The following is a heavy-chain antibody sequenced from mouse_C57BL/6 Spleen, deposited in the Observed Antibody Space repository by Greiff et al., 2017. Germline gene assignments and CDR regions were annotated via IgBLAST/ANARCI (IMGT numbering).Heavy chain of an antibody. J-gene: IGHJ4*01. Sequence: VQLQESGPGLVAPSQSLSITCTVSGFSLTSYGVHWVRQPPGKGLEWLVVIWSDGSTTYNSALKSRLSISKDNSKSQVFLEMNSLQTDDTAMYYCARHYDYDYAMDYWGQGTSVTVSS. CDR2: IWSDGST. D-gene: IGHD2-4*01. CDR3: ARHYDYDYAMDY. V-gene: IGHV2-6-1*01. CDR1: GFSLTSYG.